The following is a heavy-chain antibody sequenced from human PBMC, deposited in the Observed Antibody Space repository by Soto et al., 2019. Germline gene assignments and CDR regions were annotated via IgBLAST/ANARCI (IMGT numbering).Heavy chain of an antibody. CDR3: VRRRGGSIVTYGMDV. J-gene: IGHJ6*02. V-gene: IGHV3-74*01. CDR2: ISGDGRTA. Sequence: EVQMVESGGGLVQPGGSLRLSCAASGFTFSSYWMNWVRQAPGEGLVWVSRISGDGRTATYADSVKGPFTISRDNAENTLYLQMNRLRAEDTALYYCVRRRGGSIVTYGMDVWGQGTTVTVSS. D-gene: IGHD2-21*01. CDR1: GFTFSSYW.